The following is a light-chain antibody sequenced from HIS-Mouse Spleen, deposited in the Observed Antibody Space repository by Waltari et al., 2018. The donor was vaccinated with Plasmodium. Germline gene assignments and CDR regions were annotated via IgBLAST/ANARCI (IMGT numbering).Light chain of an antibody. CDR2: QDS. J-gene: IGLJ3*02. CDR3: QAWDSSTAV. Sequence: YELTQPPPSSVSPGPPASITCPGYKLGDKLACWYQHKPRQSPVLVIYQDSKRPSGIPERFSGSNSGNTATLTISGTQAMDEADYYCQAWDSSTAVFGGGTKLTVL. CDR1: KLGDKL. V-gene: IGLV3-1*01.